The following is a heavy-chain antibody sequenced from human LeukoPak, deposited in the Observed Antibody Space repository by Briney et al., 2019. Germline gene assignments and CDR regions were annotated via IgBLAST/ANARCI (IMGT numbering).Heavy chain of an antibody. CDR3: ATLGRGEWLFGGTFDY. CDR2: INPSGGST. Sequence: ASVKVSCKASGYTFTSYYMHWVRQAPGQGLEWMGIINPSGGSTSYAQKFQGRVTMTRDTSTSTAYMELSSLRSEDTAVYYCATLGRGEWLFGGTFDYWGQGTLVTVSS. V-gene: IGHV1-46*01. J-gene: IGHJ4*02. CDR1: GYTFTSYY. D-gene: IGHD3-3*01.